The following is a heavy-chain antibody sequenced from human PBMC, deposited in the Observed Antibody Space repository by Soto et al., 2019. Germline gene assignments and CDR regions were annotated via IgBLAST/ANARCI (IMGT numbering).Heavy chain of an antibody. Sequence: HVQLVQSGAEVKKPGSSVRVSCKASGGTFSSYAFSWVRQAPGQGLEWIGGIIPILGTGTYAQRFQGRVTITPHETTSTAYIELSSLRSDDTALYFCASAVNHLLPIPSGNDAFDIWGQGTMVTVSS. V-gene: IGHV1-69*01. J-gene: IGHJ3*02. D-gene: IGHD4-17*01. CDR3: ASAVNHLLPIPSGNDAFDI. CDR2: IIPILGTG. CDR1: GGTFSSYA.